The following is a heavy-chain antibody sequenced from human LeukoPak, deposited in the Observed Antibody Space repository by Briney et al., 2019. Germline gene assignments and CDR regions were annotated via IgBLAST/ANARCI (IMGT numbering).Heavy chain of an antibody. CDR1: GYTFTSYY. CDR3: AREYTTSSGTGWYFDL. CDR2: INPSGGST. J-gene: IGHJ2*01. Sequence: ASVKVSCKASGYTFTSYYMHWVRQAPGQGLEWMGIINPSGGSTSYAQKFQSRVTMTRDTSTSTVYMELSSLRSEDTAVYYCAREYTTSSGTGWYFDLWGRGTLVTVSS. D-gene: IGHD1-14*01. V-gene: IGHV1-46*01.